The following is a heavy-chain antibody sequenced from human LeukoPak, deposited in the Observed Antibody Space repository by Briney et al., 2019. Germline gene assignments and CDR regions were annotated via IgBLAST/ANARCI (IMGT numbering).Heavy chain of an antibody. CDR2: IKSRPDGGTT. V-gene: IGHV3-15*01. CDR1: GLTFTNAW. Sequence: GGPLRLSCAASGLTFTNAWMDWVRQAPGKGLDWVGRIKSRPDGGTTDYAAPVKGRFTISRDDSKNTLYLHMNSLKTEDTAVYYCITVYDSVANWGQGTLVTVSS. J-gene: IGHJ4*02. CDR3: ITVYDSVAN. D-gene: IGHD5-12*01.